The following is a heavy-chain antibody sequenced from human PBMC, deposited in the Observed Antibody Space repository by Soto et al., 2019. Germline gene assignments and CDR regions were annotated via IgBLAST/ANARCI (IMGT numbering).Heavy chain of an antibody. CDR2: IFDSGTT. CDR1: GGSITSDYSC. CDR3: ARAECGAQFDY. Sequence: PSETLSLTCTVSGGSITSDYSCWSWIRQPPGEGLEWIGHIFDSGTTYTNPSLRSQVAISLDTSKNHFSLTLSSVTAADTAVYYCARAECGAQFDYWGQGTLVTGSS. D-gene: IGHD1-26*01. V-gene: IGHV4-30-4*01. J-gene: IGHJ4*02.